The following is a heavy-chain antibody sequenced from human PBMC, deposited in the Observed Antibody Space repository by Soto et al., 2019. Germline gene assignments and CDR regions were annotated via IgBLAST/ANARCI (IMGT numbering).Heavy chain of an antibody. CDR2: ISAYNGNT. CDR1: GYTFTSYG. Sequence: GASVKVSCKASGYTFTSYGISWVRQAPGQGLEWMGWISAYNGNTNYAQKLQGRVTMTTDASTSTAYMELRSLRSDDTAVDYCAGGGYDPGAFDIWGQGSMVTVSS. J-gene: IGHJ3*02. D-gene: IGHD5-12*01. CDR3: AGGGYDPGAFDI. V-gene: IGHV1-18*01.